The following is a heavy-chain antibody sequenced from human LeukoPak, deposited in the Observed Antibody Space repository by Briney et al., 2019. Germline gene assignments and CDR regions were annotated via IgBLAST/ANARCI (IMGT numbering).Heavy chain of an antibody. V-gene: IGHV1-8*01. D-gene: IGHD1-14*01. Sequence: ASVKVSCXASGYTFTSYDINWVRQATGQGLEWMGWMNPNSGNTGYAQKFQGRVTMTRNTSISTAYMELSSLRSEDTAVYYCARGNPGGYYYYMDVWGKRTTVTVSS. J-gene: IGHJ6*03. CDR3: ARGNPGGYYYYMDV. CDR1: GYTFTSYD. CDR2: MNPNSGNT.